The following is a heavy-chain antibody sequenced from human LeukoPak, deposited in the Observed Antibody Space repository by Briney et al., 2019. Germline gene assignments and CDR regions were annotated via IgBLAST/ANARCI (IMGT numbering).Heavy chain of an antibody. CDR3: ARDLYYDILTGSSGSIDY. D-gene: IGHD3-9*01. CDR2: IWDSTTTV. J-gene: IGHJ4*02. V-gene: IGHV3-48*04. Sequence: GGSLRLSCAASGFTFSSYSMNWVRQAPGKGLEWVSHIWDSTTTVYADSVKGRFTISRDNAKNSLYLQMNSLRAEDTAVYYCARDLYYDILTGSSGSIDYWGQGTLVTVSS. CDR1: GFTFSSYS.